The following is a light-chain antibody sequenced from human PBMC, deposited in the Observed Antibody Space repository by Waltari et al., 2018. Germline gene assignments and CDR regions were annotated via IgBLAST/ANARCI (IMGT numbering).Light chain of an antibody. Sequence: ELVLKQSPGTLSLSPGDRATLSCRASQSVGTSLAWYQQKPGQAPRLLIYHASVWATGIPDRFSGGGSGTDFSLTISRLEPEDFAVYYCQMYVRLPATFGQGTKVEVK. J-gene: IGKJ1*01. CDR3: QMYVRLPAT. CDR2: HAS. CDR1: QSVGTS. V-gene: IGKV3-20*01.